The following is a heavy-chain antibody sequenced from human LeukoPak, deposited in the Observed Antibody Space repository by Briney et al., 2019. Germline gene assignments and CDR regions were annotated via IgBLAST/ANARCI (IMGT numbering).Heavy chain of an antibody. D-gene: IGHD6-13*01. Sequence: ASVKVSCKASRYTFTGYYMHWVRQAPGQGLEWMGWINPNSGGTNYAQKLQGRVTVTTDTSTSTAYMELRSLRSDDTAVYYCARLGRSSSWYNYWGQGTLVTVSS. CDR1: RYTFTGYY. CDR2: INPNSGGT. CDR3: ARLGRSSSWYNY. J-gene: IGHJ4*02. V-gene: IGHV1-2*02.